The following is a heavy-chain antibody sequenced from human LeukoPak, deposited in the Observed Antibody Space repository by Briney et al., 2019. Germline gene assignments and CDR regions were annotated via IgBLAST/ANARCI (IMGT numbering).Heavy chain of an antibody. CDR3: ARVYSSGLHPYYFDY. J-gene: IGHJ4*02. Sequence: ASVKVSCKTSGYTFTSYGVTWVRQAPGQGLEWVGWIITNNGYTNYAQKFQGRATMTTDTSTSTAYMELRSLRSDDTAVYYCARVYSSGLHPYYFDYWGQGTLVTVSS. CDR2: IITNNGYT. CDR1: GYTFTSYG. V-gene: IGHV1-18*01. D-gene: IGHD6-19*01.